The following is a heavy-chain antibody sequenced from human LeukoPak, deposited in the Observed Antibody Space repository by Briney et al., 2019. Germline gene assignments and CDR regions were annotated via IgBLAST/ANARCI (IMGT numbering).Heavy chain of an antibody. CDR2: INPNSGNT. V-gene: IGHV1-8*03. D-gene: IGHD4-11*01. Sequence: ASVKVSCKASGYTFTGYYMHWVRQAPGQGLEWMGWINPNSGNTGYAQKFQGRVTITRNTSISTAYMELSSLRSEDTAVYYCARGERDDYSKNFDYWGQGTLVTVSS. CDR1: GYTFTGYY. CDR3: ARGERDDYSKNFDY. J-gene: IGHJ4*02.